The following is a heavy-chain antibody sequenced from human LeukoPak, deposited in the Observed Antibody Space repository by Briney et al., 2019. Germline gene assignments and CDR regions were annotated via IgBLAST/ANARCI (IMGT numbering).Heavy chain of an antibody. J-gene: IGHJ4*02. CDR1: GYTFTSYG. Sequence: GASVKVSCKASGYTFTSYGISWVRQAPGQGLEWMGWISAYNGNTYYAQKLQGRVTMTTDTSTSTAYMELRSLRSDDMAVYYCARASDYVWGSYRNFDYWGQGTLVTVSS. D-gene: IGHD3-16*01. CDR2: ISAYNGNT. V-gene: IGHV1-18*03. CDR3: ARASDYVWGSYRNFDY.